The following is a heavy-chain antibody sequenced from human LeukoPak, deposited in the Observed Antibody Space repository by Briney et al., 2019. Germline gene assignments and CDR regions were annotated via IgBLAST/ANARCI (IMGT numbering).Heavy chain of an antibody. CDR2: INHSGST. CDR3: ARGLVRGRTLKFDY. J-gene: IGHJ4*02. D-gene: IGHD3-10*01. Sequence: SETLSLTCAVYGGSFSGYYWSWIRQPPGKGLEWIGEINHSGSTNYNPSLKSRVTISVDTSKNQFSLKLSSVTAADTAVYYCARGLVRGRTLKFDYWGQGTPVTVSS. V-gene: IGHV4-34*01. CDR1: GGSFSGYY.